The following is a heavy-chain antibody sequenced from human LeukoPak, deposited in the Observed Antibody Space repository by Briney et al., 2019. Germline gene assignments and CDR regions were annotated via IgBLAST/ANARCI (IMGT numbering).Heavy chain of an antibody. J-gene: IGHJ4*02. Sequence: ASVKVSCKTSGYTFSNFGINWVRQAPGQGLEGMGWISGNNDNPNYGQKLQGRFTVTTDSSTSTAYMELRNLRFDDTAVYYCARDGTSTDDYWGQGTLVTVSS. V-gene: IGHV1-18*01. CDR3: ARDGTSTDDY. CDR1: GYTFSNFG. D-gene: IGHD2-2*01. CDR2: ISGNNDNP.